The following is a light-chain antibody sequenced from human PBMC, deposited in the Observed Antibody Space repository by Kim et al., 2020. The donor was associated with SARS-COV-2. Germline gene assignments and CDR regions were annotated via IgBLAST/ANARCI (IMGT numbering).Light chain of an antibody. V-gene: IGLV2-23*02. CDR3: CSYAGTSTVV. CDR2: EVT. Sequence: GQWITISCTGTSIDGGSYNLVSWYQQHPGKAPKRMIYEVTKRPSGVSNRFSGSKSGNTASLTISGLQAEDEADYYCCSYAGTSTVVFGGGTQLTVL. J-gene: IGLJ2*01. CDR1: SIDGGSYNL.